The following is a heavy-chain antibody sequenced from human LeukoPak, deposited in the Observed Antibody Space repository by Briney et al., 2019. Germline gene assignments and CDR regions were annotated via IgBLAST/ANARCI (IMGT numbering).Heavy chain of an antibody. CDR2: INPNSGGT. Sequence: GASVKVSCKASGYTFTGYYMHWVRQAPGQGLEWMGWINPNSGGTNYAQKFQGRVTMTRDTSISTAYMELSRLRSDDTAVYYCARDLSAARGSLAFDIWGQGTMVTVSS. J-gene: IGHJ3*02. CDR3: ARDLSAARGSLAFDI. D-gene: IGHD1-26*01. CDR1: GYTFTGYY. V-gene: IGHV1-2*02.